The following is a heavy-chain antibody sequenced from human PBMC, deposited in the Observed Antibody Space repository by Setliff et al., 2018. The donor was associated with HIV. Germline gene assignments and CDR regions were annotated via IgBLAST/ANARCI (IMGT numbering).Heavy chain of an antibody. Sequence: GGSLRLSCATSGFTFSGYAMSWVRQAPGKGLEWVSGISDSGGSTYYADSVKGRFTISRDNSKDTLYLQLNSLRAEDTAVYYCAKRSGSYADYWGQGILVTAPQ. J-gene: IGHJ4*02. CDR1: GFTFSGYA. D-gene: IGHD3-10*01. V-gene: IGHV3-23*01. CDR2: ISDSGGST. CDR3: AKRSGSYADY.